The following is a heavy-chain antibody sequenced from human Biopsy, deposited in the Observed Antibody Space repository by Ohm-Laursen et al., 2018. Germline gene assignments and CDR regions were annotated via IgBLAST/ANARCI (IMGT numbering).Heavy chain of an antibody. CDR2: FAPENGKT. Sequence: SVKVSCKVSRYTLTALSMHWVRQAPGRGLEWMGGFAPENGKTIYAQKFQGRITMTEDTSTDTAYMELSSLRSEDTAVYYCAADINVWNVNYWGQGTQVTVSS. V-gene: IGHV1-24*01. J-gene: IGHJ4*02. CDR3: AADINVWNVNY. D-gene: IGHD1-1*01. CDR1: RYTLTALS.